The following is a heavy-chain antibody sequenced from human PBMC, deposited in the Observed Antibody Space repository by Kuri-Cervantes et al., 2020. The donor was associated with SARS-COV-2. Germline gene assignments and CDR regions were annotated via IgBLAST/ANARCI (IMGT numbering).Heavy chain of an antibody. CDR1: GFTFSSYA. D-gene: IGHD3-3*01. V-gene: IGHV3-23*03. CDR3: ARKRNNYDFWSGPIYYFDY. J-gene: IGHJ4*02. Sequence: GVSLKISCAASGFTFSSYAMSWVRQAPGKGLEWVSVIYSGGSSTYYADSVKGRFTISRDNSKNTLCLQMNSLRAEDTAVYYCARKRNNYDFWSGPIYYFDYWGQGTLVTVSS. CDR2: IYSGGSST.